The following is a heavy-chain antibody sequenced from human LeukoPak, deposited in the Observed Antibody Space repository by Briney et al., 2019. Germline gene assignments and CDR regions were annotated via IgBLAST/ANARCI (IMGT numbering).Heavy chain of an antibody. J-gene: IGHJ3*01. CDR1: GFTFSDYY. CDR2: LYSGGGT. CDR3: ARVDCSSTSCSGAFDV. D-gene: IGHD2-2*01. V-gene: IGHV3-53*04. Sequence: GGSLRLSCAASGFTFSDYYMSWIRQAPGKGLEWVSLLYSGGGTYYADSVKGRFTISRHDSKNTLYLQMNSLRTEDTAVYYCARVDCSSTSCSGAFDVWGQGTLVTVSS.